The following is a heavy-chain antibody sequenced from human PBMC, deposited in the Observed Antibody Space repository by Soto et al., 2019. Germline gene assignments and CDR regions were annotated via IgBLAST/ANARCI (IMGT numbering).Heavy chain of an antibody. CDR2: IKQDGSEK. CDR1: GFTFSSYW. J-gene: IGHJ4*02. CDR3: AREGPLGFDY. V-gene: IGHV3-7*03. D-gene: IGHD6-13*01. Sequence: GESLKISCAASGFTFSSYWMSWVRQAPGKGLEWVANIKQDGSEKYYVDSVKGRFTISRDNAKNSLYLQMNSLRAEDTAVYYCAREGPLGFDYWGQGTLVTVSS.